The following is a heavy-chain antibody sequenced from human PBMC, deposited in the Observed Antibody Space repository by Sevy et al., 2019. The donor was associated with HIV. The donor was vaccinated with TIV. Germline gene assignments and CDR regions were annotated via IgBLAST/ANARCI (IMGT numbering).Heavy chain of an antibody. CDR1: GFNFNNYA. CDR2: ISFSGSKT. CDR3: AKTPFMDFWNDYYSFYFDF. D-gene: IGHD3-3*01. Sequence: GGSLRLSCAAAGFNFNNYAMTWVRQAPGKGLEWVSGISFSGSKTYYAESVKGRFSISRDPSKNTLYLQMNNGGVEDTAVYFCAKTPFMDFWNDYYSFYFDFWGQGTLVTVSS. V-gene: IGHV3-23*01. J-gene: IGHJ4*02.